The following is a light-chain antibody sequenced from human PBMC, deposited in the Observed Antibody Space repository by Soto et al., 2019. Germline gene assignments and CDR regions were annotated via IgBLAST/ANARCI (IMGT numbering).Light chain of an antibody. CDR1: NIGDQS. V-gene: IGLV3-21*02. Sequence: SYELTQPPSVSVAPGQTARITCGANNIGDQSVHWYQLKPGQAPVLVVYEDNDRPSGVPDRFSGSKSGTSASLAITGLQAEDEADYYCQSYDSSLSGSGVFGTGTKVTVL. CDR3: QSYDSSLSGSGV. J-gene: IGLJ1*01. CDR2: EDN.